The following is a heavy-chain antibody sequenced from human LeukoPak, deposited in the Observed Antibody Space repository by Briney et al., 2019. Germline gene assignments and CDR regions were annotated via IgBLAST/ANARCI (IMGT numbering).Heavy chain of an antibody. V-gene: IGHV3-30*02. CDR1: GFTFSSYA. CDR3: ARDTSSWTLGAY. Sequence: QAGGSLRLSCAASGFTFSSYAMHWVRQAPGKGLEWVTFIQYDGTNKYYADSVKGRFTISRDNSKNTLYLQMNSLRAEDAAVYYCARDTSSWTLGAYWGQGTRVTVSS. CDR2: IQYDGTNK. J-gene: IGHJ4*02. D-gene: IGHD6-13*01.